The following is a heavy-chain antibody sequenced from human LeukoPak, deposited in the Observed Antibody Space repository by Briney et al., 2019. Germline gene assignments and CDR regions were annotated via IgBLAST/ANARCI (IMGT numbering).Heavy chain of an antibody. D-gene: IGHD3-22*01. J-gene: IGHJ4*02. CDR2: ITTSSSYI. V-gene: IGHV3-21*01. Sequence: GSLRLSCAASGFTFSSYSLNWVRQAPGKGLEWVSSITTSSSYIYYADSVKGRFTISRDNSKNTLYLQMNSLRDEDTAVYYCAKEPYDYDSSGSPFDYWGQGSLVTVSS. CDR1: GFTFSSYS. CDR3: AKEPYDYDSSGSPFDY.